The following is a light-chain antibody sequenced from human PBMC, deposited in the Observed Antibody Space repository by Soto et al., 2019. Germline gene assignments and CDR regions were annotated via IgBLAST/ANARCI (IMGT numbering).Light chain of an antibody. CDR3: QQYKTYPFT. CDR1: QGINDY. V-gene: IGKV1-16*02. J-gene: IGKJ4*01. Sequence: DLQMTQSPSSMSAAVGGTVTLTCRASQGINDYLAWFQQKPGKAPKSLIYAASSLQSGVPSKFSGSGYGTDFTLPIASLEPEDVATYYCQQYKTYPFTFGGGTKVEIE. CDR2: AAS.